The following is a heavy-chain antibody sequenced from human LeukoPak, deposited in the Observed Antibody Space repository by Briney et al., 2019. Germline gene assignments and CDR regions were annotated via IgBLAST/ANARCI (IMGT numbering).Heavy chain of an antibody. J-gene: IGHJ4*02. Sequence: PSETLSLTCTVSGGSISSSSYYWGRIRQPPGEGLEWIGSIYYSGITYYNPSLQSRVTISVDTSNNQFSLKLSSVTAADTAVYYCARSDYSGYFDYWGQGTLVSVSS. D-gene: IGHD4-11*01. CDR1: GGSISSSSYY. CDR2: IYYSGIT. V-gene: IGHV4-39*01. CDR3: ARSDYSGYFDY.